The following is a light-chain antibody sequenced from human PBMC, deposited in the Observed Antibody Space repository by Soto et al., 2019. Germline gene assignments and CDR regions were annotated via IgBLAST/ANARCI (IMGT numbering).Light chain of an antibody. J-gene: IGLJ3*02. CDR1: SSDVGGYNY. V-gene: IGLV2-14*01. Sequence: QSALTQPASVSGSTGQSITISCTGTSSDVGGYNYVSWYQQHPGKAPKLMSYEVSNRPSGVSNRFSGSKSGNTAYLTISGRQAGDAADYYCSSYTSSSTLNWVFGGGTTLTVL. CDR3: SSYTSSSTLNWV. CDR2: EVS.